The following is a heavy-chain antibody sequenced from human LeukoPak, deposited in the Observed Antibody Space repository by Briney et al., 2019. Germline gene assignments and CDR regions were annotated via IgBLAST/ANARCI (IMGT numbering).Heavy chain of an antibody. CDR2: INPNSGGT. V-gene: IGHV1-2*02. Sequence: GASVTVSCKASGYTFPGYYMHWVRQAPGQGLEWMGWINPNSGGTNYAQKFQGRVTMTRDTSISTAYMELSRLRSDDTAVYYCAREHSSSSGKVFDYWGQGTLVTVSS. CDR3: AREHSSSSGKVFDY. CDR1: GYTFPGYY. D-gene: IGHD6-6*01. J-gene: IGHJ4*02.